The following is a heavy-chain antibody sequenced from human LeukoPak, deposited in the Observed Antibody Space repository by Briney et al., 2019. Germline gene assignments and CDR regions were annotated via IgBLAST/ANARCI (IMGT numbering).Heavy chain of an antibody. CDR2: ISGGGQII. J-gene: IGHJ4*02. CDR1: GFTFGDNY. CDR3: AKKAVTGNRYFDY. D-gene: IGHD6-19*01. Sequence: KSGGSLRLSCAASGFTFGDNYMTWIRQAPGKGLEWVSYISGGGQIIYYAESVKGRFTLSRDNAQSSMYLQMNSLSAEDTAVYFCAKKAVTGNRYFDYWGQGTLVTVSS. V-gene: IGHV3-11*01.